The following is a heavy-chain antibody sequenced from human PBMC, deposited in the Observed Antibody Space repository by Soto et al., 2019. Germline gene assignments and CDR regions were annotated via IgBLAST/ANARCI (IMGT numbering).Heavy chain of an antibody. CDR2: INPSGGST. CDR3: ARYSYGYGSDY. CDR1: GYTFTSYY. Sequence: ASVKVSCKASGYTFTSYYMHWVRQAPGQGLEWMGIINPSGGSTSYAQKFQGWVTMTRDTSISTAYMELSRLRSDDTAVYYCARYSYGYGSDYWGQGTLVTVSS. J-gene: IGHJ4*02. D-gene: IGHD5-18*01. V-gene: IGHV1-46*01.